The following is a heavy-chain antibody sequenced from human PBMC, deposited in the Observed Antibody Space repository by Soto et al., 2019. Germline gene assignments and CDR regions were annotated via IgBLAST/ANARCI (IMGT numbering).Heavy chain of an antibody. V-gene: IGHV4-59*01. CDR2: IYYSGST. CDR3: ARVGQKYYDFWSGRLADWFDP. D-gene: IGHD3-3*01. J-gene: IGHJ5*02. Sequence: PSETLSLTCTVSGGSISSYYWSWIRQPPGKGLEWIGYIYYSGSTNYNPPLKSRVTISVDTSKNQFSLKLSSVTAADTAVYYCARVGQKYYDFWSGRLADWFDPWAQGTLVPVSS. CDR1: GGSISSYY.